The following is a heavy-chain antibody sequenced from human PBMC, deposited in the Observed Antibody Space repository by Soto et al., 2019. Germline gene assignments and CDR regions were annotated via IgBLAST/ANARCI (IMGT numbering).Heavy chain of an antibody. J-gene: IGHJ6*02. D-gene: IGHD6-25*01. CDR1: GFTFSSYA. Sequence: LRLSCAASGFTFSSYAMHWVRQAPGKGLEWVAVISYDGSNKYYADSVKGRFTISRDNSKNTLYLQMNSLRAEDTAVYYCARGQRLNRLRYYYYGMDVWGQGTTVTVSS. CDR2: ISYDGSNK. V-gene: IGHV3-30-3*01. CDR3: ARGQRLNRLRYYYYGMDV.